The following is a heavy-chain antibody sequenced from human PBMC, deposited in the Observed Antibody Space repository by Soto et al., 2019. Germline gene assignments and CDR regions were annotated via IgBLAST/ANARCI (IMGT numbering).Heavy chain of an antibody. CDR3: ARAIKIGPAGTRNYYYYGMDV. J-gene: IGHJ6*02. V-gene: IGHV4-30-4*06. Sequence: PGKGLEWIGYIYYSGSTYYNPSLKSRITISVDTSKNQFSLKLSSVTAADTAMYYCARAIKIGPAGTRNYYYYGMDVWGQGTTVTVSS. D-gene: IGHD6-13*01. CDR2: IYYSGST.